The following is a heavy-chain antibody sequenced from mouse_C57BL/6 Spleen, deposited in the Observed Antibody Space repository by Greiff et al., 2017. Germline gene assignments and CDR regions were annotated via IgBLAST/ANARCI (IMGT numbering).Heavy chain of an antibody. CDR2: IYTSDSET. V-gene: IGHV1-61*01. CDR3: EKGSYGNCPLLSMDD. J-gene: IGHJ4*01. CDR1: GYTFTSYW. Sequence: VQLQQPGAELVRPGSSVKLSCKASGYTFTSYWMDWVKQSPGQGLEWIGNIYTSDSETHYNQKFKDKATLTVDKSSSTAYMQLSSLTSEDTAVSDSEKGSYGNCPLLSMDDWGQGTSVTVAS. D-gene: IGHD2-1*01.